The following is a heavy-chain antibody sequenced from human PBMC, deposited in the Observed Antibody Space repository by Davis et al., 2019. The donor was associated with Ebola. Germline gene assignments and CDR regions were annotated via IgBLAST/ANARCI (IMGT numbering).Heavy chain of an antibody. CDR2: IYYSGFT. J-gene: IGHJ4*02. V-gene: IGHV4-59*01. CDR3: ARWNEGSDH. Sequence: PSETLSLTCTVSGGSISGYYWSWTRQPPGKGLEWIAYIYYSGFTNYNPSLKSRVTISVHTSKNQFSLKLTSVTAADTAVYYCARWNEGSDHWGQGTLITVSS. D-gene: IGHD1-1*01. CDR1: GGSISGYY.